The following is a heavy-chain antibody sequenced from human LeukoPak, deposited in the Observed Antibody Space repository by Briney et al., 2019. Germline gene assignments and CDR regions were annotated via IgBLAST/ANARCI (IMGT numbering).Heavy chain of an antibody. CDR3: ARDSIPSSGWHKYYFDY. V-gene: IGHV1-46*01. Sequence: ASVKVSCKASGYTFTSYYMHWVRQAPGQGLEWMGIINPSGGSTSYAQNFQGRVTMTRDMSTSTVYMELSSLRSEDTAVYYCARDSIPSSGWHKYYFDYWGQGTLVTVSS. CDR2: INPSGGST. J-gene: IGHJ4*02. CDR1: GYTFTSYY. D-gene: IGHD6-19*01.